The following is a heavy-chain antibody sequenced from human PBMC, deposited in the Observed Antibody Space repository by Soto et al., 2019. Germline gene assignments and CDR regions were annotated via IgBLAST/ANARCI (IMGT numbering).Heavy chain of an antibody. Sequence: SQTLSLTCAISGDSVSSNSAAWNWIRQSPSRGLEWLGRTYYRSKWYNDYAVSVKSRITINPDTSKNQLSLKLSSVTAADTAVYYCVRLRGYCITTGCHGSYAMDVWGQGTAVTVSS. CDR1: GDSVSSNSAA. CDR2: TYYRSKWYN. J-gene: IGHJ6*02. V-gene: IGHV6-1*01. CDR3: VRLRGYCITTGCHGSYAMDV. D-gene: IGHD2-2*01.